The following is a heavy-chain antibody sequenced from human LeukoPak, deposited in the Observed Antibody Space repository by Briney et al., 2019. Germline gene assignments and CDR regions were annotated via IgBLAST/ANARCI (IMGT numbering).Heavy chain of an antibody. V-gene: IGHV3-21*01. CDR2: VSTGSNYI. Sequence: GGSLRLSCTASGFTFSSYSLNWVRQAPGKGLEWVSSVSTGSNYIYYADSVKGRFTISRDNGKNSLYLQMNSLRAEDTAVYYCASGMRVGPNIWGQGTLVTVSS. J-gene: IGHJ4*02. CDR3: ASGMRVGPNI. D-gene: IGHD1-26*01. CDR1: GFTFSSYS.